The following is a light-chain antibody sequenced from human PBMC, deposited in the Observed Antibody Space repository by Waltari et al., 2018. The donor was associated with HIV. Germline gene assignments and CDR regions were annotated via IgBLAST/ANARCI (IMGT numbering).Light chain of an antibody. V-gene: IGLV2-23*02. Sequence: QSALTQPASVSGSPGQSITISCTGTSSDVGSYNLVSWYQQHPGKAPKLMISEVNKRTSGVSHTFSDSNSGNTASLTISVLQAEDEADYYCSSYATADTYVLFGGGTKLTVL. CDR1: SSDVGSYNL. J-gene: IGLJ2*01. CDR2: EVN. CDR3: SSYATADTYVL.